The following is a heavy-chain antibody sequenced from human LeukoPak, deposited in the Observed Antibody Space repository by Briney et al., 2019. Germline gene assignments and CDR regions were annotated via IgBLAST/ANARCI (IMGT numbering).Heavy chain of an antibody. Sequence: GGSLRLSCTVSGLTFRTHSMNWVRQVPGKGLEWLSFLRHDSSENHYADSVKGRFTISRDNSKNTLYLQMNSLRAEDTAVYHCASNPAGTRVLDLWGRGTLVTVSS. J-gene: IGHJ2*01. CDR3: ASNPAGTRVLDL. D-gene: IGHD6-19*01. CDR1: GLTFRTHS. V-gene: IGHV3-21*04. CDR2: LRHDSSEN.